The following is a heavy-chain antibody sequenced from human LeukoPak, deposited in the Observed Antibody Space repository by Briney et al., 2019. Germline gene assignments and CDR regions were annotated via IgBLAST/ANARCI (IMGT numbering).Heavy chain of an antibody. Sequence: SETPSLTCAVYGGPFSGYYWSWIRQSPGEGLEWIGEINDRGKTNSNPSLKSRVTISVDTSKNQFSLKLSSVTAADTAVYYCARLSFPWFDPWGQGTLVSVSS. J-gene: IGHJ5*02. V-gene: IGHV4-34*01. CDR2: INDRGKT. CDR3: ARLSFPWFDP. CDR1: GGPFSGYY.